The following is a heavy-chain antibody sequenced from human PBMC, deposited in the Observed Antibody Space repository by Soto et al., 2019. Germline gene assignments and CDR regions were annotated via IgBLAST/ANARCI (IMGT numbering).Heavy chain of an antibody. CDR1: GFTFGDYA. Sequence: GSLRLSCTASGFTFGDYAMSWVRQAPGKGLEWVGFIRSKAYGGTTEYAASVKGRFTISRDDSTSIAYLQMNSLKTEDTAVYYCTRREGVPVSYGMDVWGQGTTVTVSS. D-gene: IGHD1-26*01. CDR3: TRREGVPVSYGMDV. J-gene: IGHJ6*02. V-gene: IGHV3-49*04. CDR2: IRSKAYGGTT.